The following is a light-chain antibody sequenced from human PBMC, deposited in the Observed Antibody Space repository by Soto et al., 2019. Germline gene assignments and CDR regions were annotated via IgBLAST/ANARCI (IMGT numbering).Light chain of an antibody. J-gene: IGKJ5*01. V-gene: IGKV1-5*01. CDR1: QSIGTL. CDR3: QQLKTYSSS. CDR2: DAS. Sequence: DIQMTQSPSTLSASLGAKVTITCRASQSIGTLLSWYQQTPGLAPNLLIYDASSLQSGVPSRFSGSGSGTEFTLTISSLQPEDFATYFCQQLKTYSSSFGPGKRLEIK.